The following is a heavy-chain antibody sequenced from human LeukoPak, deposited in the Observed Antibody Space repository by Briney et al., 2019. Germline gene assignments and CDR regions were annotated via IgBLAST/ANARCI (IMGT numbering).Heavy chain of an antibody. D-gene: IGHD3-3*01. CDR3: AREGNRYYDFGGGYYPGGWFDP. V-gene: IGHV4-61*01. Sequence: SETLSLTCTVSGGSVSSGSYYWSWIRQPPGKGLEWIGYIYYSGSTNYNPSLKSRVTISVDTSKNQFSLKLSSVTAADTAVYYCAREGNRYYDFGGGYYPGGWFDPWGQGTRVTVPS. CDR1: GGSVSSGSYY. CDR2: IYYSGST. J-gene: IGHJ5*02.